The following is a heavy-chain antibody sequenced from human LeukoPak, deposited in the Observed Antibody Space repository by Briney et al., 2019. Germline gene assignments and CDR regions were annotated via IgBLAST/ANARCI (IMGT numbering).Heavy chain of an antibody. Sequence: GGSLRLSCAASGFTFSSYWMSWVRQAPGKGLEWVANIKQDGSEKYYVDSVKGRFTISRDNAKNSLYLQMNSLRAEDTAVYYCARKPWGSSPGDYYYMDVWGKGTTVTVSS. CDR2: IKQDGSEK. CDR1: GFTFSSYW. CDR3: ARKPWGSSPGDYYYMDV. D-gene: IGHD3-16*01. J-gene: IGHJ6*03. V-gene: IGHV3-7*01.